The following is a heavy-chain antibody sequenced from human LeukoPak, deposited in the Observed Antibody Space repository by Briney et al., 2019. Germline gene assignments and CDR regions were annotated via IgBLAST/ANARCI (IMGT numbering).Heavy chain of an antibody. D-gene: IGHD6-19*01. V-gene: IGHV3-30*18. J-gene: IGHJ6*02. CDR2: ISYDGSNK. Sequence: GGSLRLSCAASGFTFSSYGMHWVRQAPGKGLEWVAVISYDGSNKYYADSVKGRFTISRDNSKNTLYLQMNSLRAEDTAVYYCAKSLPLSSGWFYYYYGMDVWGQGTTVTVSS. CDR3: AKSLPLSSGWFYYYYGMDV. CDR1: GFTFSSYG.